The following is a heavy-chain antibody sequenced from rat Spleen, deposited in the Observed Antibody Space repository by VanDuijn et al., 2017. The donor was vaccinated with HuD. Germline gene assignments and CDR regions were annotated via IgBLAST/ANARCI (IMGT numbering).Heavy chain of an antibody. J-gene: IGHJ2*01. CDR1: GFIFSDHY. D-gene: IGHD1-2*01. CDR2: ITNSGGST. CDR3: TRDSSFYYFDY. Sequence: EVQLVESDGGLVRPGRSLKLSCAASGFIFSDHYVAWVRQAPTKGLEWVATITNSGGSTYYRDSVKGRFTISRDNAKSTLYLQMDSLRSEDTATYYCTRDSSFYYFDYWGQGVMVTVSS. V-gene: IGHV5-20*01.